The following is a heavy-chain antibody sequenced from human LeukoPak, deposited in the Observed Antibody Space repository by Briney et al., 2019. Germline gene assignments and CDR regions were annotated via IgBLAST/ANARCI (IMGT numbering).Heavy chain of an antibody. V-gene: IGHV1-18*01. CDR1: GYTFTSYG. CDR3: ARAVPGNGDGYKGGSDY. CDR2: ISAYNGNT. Sequence: GASVKVSCKASGYTFTSYGISWVRQAPGQGLEWMGWISAYNGNTNYAQKLQGRVTMTTDTSTSTAYMELRSLRSDDTAVYYCARAVPGNGDGYKGGSDYWGQGTLVTVSS. J-gene: IGHJ4*02. D-gene: IGHD5-24*01.